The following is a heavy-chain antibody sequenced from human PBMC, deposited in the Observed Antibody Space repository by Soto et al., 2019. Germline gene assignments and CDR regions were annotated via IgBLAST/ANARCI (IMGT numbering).Heavy chain of an antibody. V-gene: IGHV1-2*04. J-gene: IGHJ3*02. Sequence: ASVKVSCKASGYTFTGYYMHWVRQAPGQGLEWMGWINPNSGGTNYAQKFQGWVTMTRDTSISTAYMELSRLRSDDTAVYYCARAVYSSRDAFDIWGQGTMVTVSS. CDR2: INPNSGGT. CDR3: ARAVYSSRDAFDI. D-gene: IGHD6-13*01. CDR1: GYTFTGYY.